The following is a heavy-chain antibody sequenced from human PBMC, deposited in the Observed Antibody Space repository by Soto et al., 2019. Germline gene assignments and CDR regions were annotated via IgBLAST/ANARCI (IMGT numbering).Heavy chain of an antibody. CDR1: GGSFSGYY. V-gene: IGHV4-34*01. CDR2: INHSGST. D-gene: IGHD1-1*01. Sequence: PSETLSLTCAVYGGSFSGYYWSWIRQPPGKGLKWIGEINHSGSTNYNPSLKSRITINPDTSKTQFSLQLNSVTPEDTAVYYCARDEGTTGTTAYYYYYYMDVWGKGTTVTVSS. J-gene: IGHJ6*03. CDR3: ARDEGTTGTTAYYYYYYMDV.